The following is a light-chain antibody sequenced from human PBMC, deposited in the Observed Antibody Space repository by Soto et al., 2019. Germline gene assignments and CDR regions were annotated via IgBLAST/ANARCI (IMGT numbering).Light chain of an antibody. V-gene: IGKV1-39*01. CDR3: LQSYSTWT. CDR2: GAS. Sequence: DIQMTQSPSSLSASVGDRVTITCRASQSISNFLNWYQQKQGKAPKLLIYGASTLQSGVPLRFPGSGSGTDFYLTISSLQPEDAETYFCLQSYSTWTFGQGTKVEIK. CDR1: QSISNF. J-gene: IGKJ1*01.